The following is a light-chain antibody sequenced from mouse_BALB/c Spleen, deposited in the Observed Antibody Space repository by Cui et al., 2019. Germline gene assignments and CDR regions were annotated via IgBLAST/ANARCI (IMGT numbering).Light chain of an antibody. V-gene: IGKV6-32*01. CDR1: KNVSND. CDR2: YAS. CDR3: QQEYSSPPYT. Sequence: SSVLTQTPTFLLVSEGDRVTIPCKARKNVSNDLTGYQQKPGQSPKLLIYYASNRYTGVPDRFTGSGYGTDFTFTISTMQAEDLAVYYCQQEYSSPPYTFGGGTKLEIK. J-gene: IGKJ2*01.